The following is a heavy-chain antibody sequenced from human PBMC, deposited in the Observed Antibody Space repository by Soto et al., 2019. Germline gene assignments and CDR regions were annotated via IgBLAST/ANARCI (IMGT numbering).Heavy chain of an antibody. V-gene: IGHV3-23*01. D-gene: IGHD6-13*01. Sequence: ESGGGLVQPGGSLRFSCAASGFTFSSYAMSWVRQAPGKGLEWVSAISGSGGSTYYADSVKGRFTISRDNSKNTLYLQMNSLRAEDSAVYYCAKGGGYSSSDYYYYYMDVWGKGTTVTVSS. J-gene: IGHJ6*03. CDR3: AKGGGYSSSDYYYYYMDV. CDR1: GFTFSSYA. CDR2: ISGSGGST.